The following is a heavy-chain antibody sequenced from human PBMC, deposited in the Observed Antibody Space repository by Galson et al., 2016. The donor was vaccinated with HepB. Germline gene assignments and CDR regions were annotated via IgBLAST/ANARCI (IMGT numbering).Heavy chain of an antibody. D-gene: IGHD3-3*01. CDR1: AFTVSTNY. V-gene: IGHV3-66*02. J-gene: IGHJ6*04. Sequence: SLRLSCAVSAFTVSTNYMSWVRQAPGKGLEWVSVIYSGGSTYYADSVTGRFTISRDNSKNTLYLQMNSLRVEDTAVYYCARDKAAGYDFWSGYFTQTYGMDVWGKGTTVTVSS. CDR3: ARDKAAGYDFWSGYFTQTYGMDV. CDR2: IYSGGST.